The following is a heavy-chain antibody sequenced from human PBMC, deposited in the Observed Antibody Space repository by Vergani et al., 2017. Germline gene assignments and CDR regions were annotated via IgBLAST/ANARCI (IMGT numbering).Heavy chain of an antibody. CDR2: ISTYNGHT. Sequence: QDPLVQSGAEMRRPGASVKVSCTASGYSFTSYGINWVRQAPGQGLEWLGWISTYNGHTNYAQKFQDRVTLTTDTSTDTAFLEVTSLRSDDTAVYYCARTDYRGDSGSRDWGQGTLVTVSS. CDR1: GYSFTSYG. D-gene: IGHD4-23*01. CDR3: ARTDYRGDSGSRD. J-gene: IGHJ4*02. V-gene: IGHV1-18*04.